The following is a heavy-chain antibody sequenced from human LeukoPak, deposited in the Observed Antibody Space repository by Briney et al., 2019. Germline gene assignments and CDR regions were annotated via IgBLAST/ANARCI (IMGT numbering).Heavy chain of an antibody. Sequence: GGSLRLSCAASGFTFDDYAMHWVRQAPGKGLEWVSGVSWNSGTIGYADSVKGRFTISRDNAKNFLYLQMNSLRAEDMALYYCAKNTEYSSSSGASDIWGQGTMVTVSS. D-gene: IGHD6-6*01. CDR3: AKNTEYSSSSGASDI. CDR1: GFTFDDYA. V-gene: IGHV3-9*03. J-gene: IGHJ3*02. CDR2: VSWNSGTI.